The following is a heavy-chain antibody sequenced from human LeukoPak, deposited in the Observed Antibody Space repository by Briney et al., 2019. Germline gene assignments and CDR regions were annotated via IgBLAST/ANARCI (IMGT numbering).Heavy chain of an antibody. D-gene: IGHD2-15*01. Sequence: GASLKISCKGSGSSFTSYWIGWVRQMPGKGLEWMGIIYPGDSDTRYSPSFQGQITISADKFISTAYLQWSSLKASDTAMYYCARLPKDIVVVVAATHWGQGTLVTVSS. CDR2: IYPGDSDT. CDR1: GSSFTSYW. J-gene: IGHJ4*02. V-gene: IGHV5-51*01. CDR3: ARLPKDIVVVVAATH.